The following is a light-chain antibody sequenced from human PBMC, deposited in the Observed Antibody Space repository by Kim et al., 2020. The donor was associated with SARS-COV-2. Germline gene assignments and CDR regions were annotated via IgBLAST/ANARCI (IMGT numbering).Light chain of an antibody. CDR2: GAS. CDR3: QQYGNTPYT. Sequence: PGESGTLSCRASQSVRNNNYLAWYQQKPGQAPRLLIYGASYRATGVPDRFSGSGSGTDFSLTISRLEPEDFAVYYCQQYGNTPYTFGQGTKLEI. CDR1: QSVRNNNY. V-gene: IGKV3-20*01. J-gene: IGKJ2*01.